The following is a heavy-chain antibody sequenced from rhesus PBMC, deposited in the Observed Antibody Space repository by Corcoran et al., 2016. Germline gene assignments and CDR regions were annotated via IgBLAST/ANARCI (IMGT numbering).Heavy chain of an antibody. Sequence: EVQLVQSGAEVKRPGESLKISCKTSGYRFTSYWISWVRQMPGKGLEWRGGTYPSDSETRARPSFQGQVTISADKSLSTAYLQWSSLKAADSATYYCAKKGSYIQGFDYWGQGVLVTVSS. CDR2: TYPSDSET. CDR1: GYRFTSYW. CDR3: AKKGSYIQGFDY. D-gene: IGHD4-23*01. V-gene: IGHV5-2*01. J-gene: IGHJ4*01.